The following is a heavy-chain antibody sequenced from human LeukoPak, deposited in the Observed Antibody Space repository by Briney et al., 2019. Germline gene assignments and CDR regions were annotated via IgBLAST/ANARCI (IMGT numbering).Heavy chain of an antibody. V-gene: IGHV4-59*08. CDR1: GGSITSYY. CDR2: IYYSGST. D-gene: IGHD5-24*01. CDR3: ARRRDGNYFDY. Sequence: SETLSLTCTVSGGSITSYYWSWIRQPPGKGLEWIGYIYYSGSTNYNPSLKSRVTISVDTSKNQFSLELSSVTAADTAVYYCARRRDGNYFDYWGQGTPVTVCS. J-gene: IGHJ4*02.